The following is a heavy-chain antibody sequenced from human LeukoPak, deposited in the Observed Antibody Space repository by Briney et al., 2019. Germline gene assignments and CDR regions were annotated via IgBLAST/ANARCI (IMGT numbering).Heavy chain of an antibody. V-gene: IGHV1-8*01. CDR1: GYTFTTYD. CDR2: MNPSSGDT. CDR3: ASNAGRAVSYYCYYVMDV. J-gene: IGHJ6*02. Sequence: ASVKVSCKASGYTFTTYDINWVRQATGQGLEWMGWMNPSSGDTGYAQKFQGRVTMTRNTSISTAYMELSSLRSEDTAVYYCASNAGRAVSYYCYYVMDVWGQGTTVTVSS. D-gene: IGHD1-14*01.